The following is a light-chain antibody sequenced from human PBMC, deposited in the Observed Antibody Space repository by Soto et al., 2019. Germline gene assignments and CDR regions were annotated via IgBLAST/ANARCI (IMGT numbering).Light chain of an antibody. Sequence: EIVLTQPPVTLSLSAGDRVTLSRRVSQSVSNNYLAWYQQKNGQAPRLLIYGASNRATGIPARFSGSGYGTDFNLTISSLETEDFAVYYCQQRSNWPPAFGQGTRLEIK. CDR2: GAS. V-gene: IGKV3-11*01. CDR3: QQRSNWPPA. J-gene: IGKJ5*01. CDR1: QSVSNNY.